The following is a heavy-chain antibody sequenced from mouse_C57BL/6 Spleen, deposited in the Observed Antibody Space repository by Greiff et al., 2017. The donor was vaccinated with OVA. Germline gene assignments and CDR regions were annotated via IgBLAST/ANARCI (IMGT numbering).Heavy chain of an antibody. CDR2: IYPGDGDT. CDR1: GYAFSSSW. V-gene: IGHV1-82*01. CDR3: ASAIYYGNFYAMDY. Sequence: QVQLKESGPELVKPGASVKISCKASGYAFSSSWMNWVKQRPGKGLEWIGRIYPGDGDTNYNGKFKGKATLTADKSSSTAYMQLSSRTSEDSAVYFCASAIYYGNFYAMDYWGQGTSVTVSS. J-gene: IGHJ4*01. D-gene: IGHD2-1*01.